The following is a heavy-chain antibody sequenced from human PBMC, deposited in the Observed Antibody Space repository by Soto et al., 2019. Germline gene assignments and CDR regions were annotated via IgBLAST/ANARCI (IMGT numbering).Heavy chain of an antibody. CDR2: IIPIFGTA. V-gene: IGHV1-69*13. D-gene: IGHD3-10*01. J-gene: IGHJ5*02. CDR1: GGTFSSYA. Sequence: ASVKVSCKASGGTFSSYAISWVRQAPGQGLEWMGGIIPIFGTANYAQKFQGRVTITADESTSTAYMELSSLRSEDTAVYYCARGGVNYYGSGSYYLELDPWGQGTLVTVSS. CDR3: ARGGVNYYGSGSYYLELDP.